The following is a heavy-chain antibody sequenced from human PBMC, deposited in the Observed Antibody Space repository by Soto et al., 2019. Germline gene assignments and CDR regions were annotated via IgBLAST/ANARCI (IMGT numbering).Heavy chain of an antibody. CDR1: GFTLSMSA. V-gene: IGHV3-23*01. D-gene: IGHD3-16*02. CDR3: AKDRGIIVKAGDAFDV. J-gene: IGHJ3*01. Sequence: EVQLMESGGGLVQPGGSLRLSCASSGFTLSMSAVNWVRQAPGKGLEWVSYISDSGDRTYYADSVKGRFTISRDRSKKTVSLQMDSLRAEDTAVYYCAKDRGIIVKAGDAFDVWGQGTKSPSLQ. CDR2: ISDSGDRT.